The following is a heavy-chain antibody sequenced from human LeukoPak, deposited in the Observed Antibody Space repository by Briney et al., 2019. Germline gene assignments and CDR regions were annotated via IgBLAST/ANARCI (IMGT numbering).Heavy chain of an antibody. Sequence: GGSLRLSCAASGFTFSSYGMHWVRQAPGKGLEWVSVIYSGGSTYYADSVKGRFTISRDISKNTLYLQMNSLRAEDTAVYYCARVSVEMVAFDIWGQGTMVTVSS. J-gene: IGHJ3*02. V-gene: IGHV3-53*01. D-gene: IGHD5-24*01. CDR3: ARVSVEMVAFDI. CDR2: IYSGGST. CDR1: GFTFSSYG.